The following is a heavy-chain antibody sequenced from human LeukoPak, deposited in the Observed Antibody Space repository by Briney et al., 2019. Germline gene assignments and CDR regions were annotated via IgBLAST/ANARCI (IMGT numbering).Heavy chain of an antibody. V-gene: IGHV3-48*04. D-gene: IGHD3-10*02. J-gene: IGHJ6*04. CDR1: GFTFSSYS. Sequence: GALRLSCAASGFTFSSYSMNWVRKAPGKGLEWVSYISSSSSTIYYADSVKGRFTISRDNAKNSLYLQMNSLRAEDTAVYYCAELGITMIGGVWGKGTTVTISS. CDR3: AELGITMIGGV. CDR2: ISSSSSTI.